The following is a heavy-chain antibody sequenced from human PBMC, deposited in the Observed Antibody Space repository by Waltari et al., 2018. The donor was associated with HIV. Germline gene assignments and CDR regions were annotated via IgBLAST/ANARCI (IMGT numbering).Heavy chain of an antibody. CDR3: ARRHFLDNNGYFVPRYFSCNNVEV. Sequence: QLQESGPRLVQPSETLSLNCTVSGGSVSSNSYFWDTSPTSYWPWIRQPPAQALEWVGSIHSSGSDHYNPSLDNRVTITLDVAMNQFSLNVTSVTAADTATYYCARRHFLDNNGYFVPRYFSCNNVEVWGQGTTVTVSS. CDR2: IHSSGSD. D-gene: IGHD3-22*01. V-gene: IGHV4-39*01. J-gene: IGHJ6*02. CDR1: GGSVSSNSYFWDTSPTSY.